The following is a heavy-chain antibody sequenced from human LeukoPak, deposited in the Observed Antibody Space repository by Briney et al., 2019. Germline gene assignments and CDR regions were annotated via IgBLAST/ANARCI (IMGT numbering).Heavy chain of an antibody. CDR1: GFTVSSNY. CDR2: IYSGGST. V-gene: IGHV3-53*01. CDR3: AIEDCYDSSGYYRDY. D-gene: IGHD3-22*01. Sequence: PGGSLRLSCAASGFTVSSNYMSWVRQAPGKGLEWVSVIYSGGSTYYADSVKGRFTISRDNSKNTLYLQMNSLRAEDTAVYYCAIEDCYDSSGYYRDYWGQGTLVTVSS. J-gene: IGHJ4*02.